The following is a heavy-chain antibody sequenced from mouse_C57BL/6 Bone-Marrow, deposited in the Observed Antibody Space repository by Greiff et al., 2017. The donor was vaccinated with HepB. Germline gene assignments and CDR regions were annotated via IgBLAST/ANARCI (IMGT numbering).Heavy chain of an antibody. CDR2: IYPRDGST. CDR3: ARAHGFAY. Sequence: QVQLQQPGAELVRPGTSVKLSCKASGYTFTSYDINWVKQRPGQGLEWIGWIYPRDGSTKYNEKFKGKATLTVDTSSSTAYMELHSLTSEDSAVYFCARAHGFAYWGQGTLVTVSA. V-gene: IGHV1-85*01. D-gene: IGHD1-1*02. CDR1: GYTFTSYD. J-gene: IGHJ3*01.